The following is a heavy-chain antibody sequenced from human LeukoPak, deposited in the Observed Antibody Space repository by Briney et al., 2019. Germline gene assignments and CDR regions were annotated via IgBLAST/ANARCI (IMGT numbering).Heavy chain of an antibody. J-gene: IGHJ6*04. Sequence: GGSLRLSCAASGFTLSSYEMNWVRQAPGKGLEWVSYISGSGSTIYYADSVKGRFTISRDNAKNSLYLQMNSLRAEDTAVYYCARESDTAMVHYYYYGMDVWGKGTTVTVSS. CDR2: ISGSGSTI. D-gene: IGHD5-18*01. CDR1: GFTLSSYE. CDR3: ARESDTAMVHYYYYGMDV. V-gene: IGHV3-48*03.